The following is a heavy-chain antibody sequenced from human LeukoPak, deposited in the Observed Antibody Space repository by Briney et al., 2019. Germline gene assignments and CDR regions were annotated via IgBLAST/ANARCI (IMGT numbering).Heavy chain of an antibody. CDR1: GYSFIRYG. Sequence: ASVKVSCNASGYSFIRYGINWVRQAPGQRLEWLGWINTYNDDTDFAQKLQGRVTMTTDTSTSTAYMELRSLKYDDTAVYYCARPVPAGMWHYYGVHVWGQGTTVTVSS. CDR3: ARPVPAGMWHYYGVHV. D-gene: IGHD2-2*01. CDR2: INTYNDDT. J-gene: IGHJ6*02. V-gene: IGHV1-18*01.